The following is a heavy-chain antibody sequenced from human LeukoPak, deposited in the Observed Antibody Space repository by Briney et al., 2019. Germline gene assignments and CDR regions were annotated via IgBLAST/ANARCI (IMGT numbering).Heavy chain of an antibody. D-gene: IGHD4-17*01. J-gene: IGHJ4*02. CDR2: IYHSGST. Sequence: SENLSLTCAVSGGSISSSNWWSWVRQPPGKGLEWIGEIYHSGSTNYNPSLKSRVTISVDRSKNQFSLKLSSVTAADTAVYYCARLYGDYVEGSFDYWGQGTLVTVSS. V-gene: IGHV4-4*02. CDR1: GGSISSSNW. CDR3: ARLYGDYVEGSFDY.